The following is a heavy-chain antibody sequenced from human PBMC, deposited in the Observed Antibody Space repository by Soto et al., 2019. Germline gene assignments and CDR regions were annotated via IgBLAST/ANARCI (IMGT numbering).Heavy chain of an antibody. Sequence: ASVKVSCKASGYTFASYGISWVRQAPGQGLEWMRWISAYNGNTNYAQKLQGRVTMTTDTSTSTAYMELRSLRSDDTAVYYCARGWYDSSGYYLLPYFDYWGQGTLVTVSS. CDR3: ARGWYDSSGYYLLPYFDY. J-gene: IGHJ4*02. D-gene: IGHD3-22*01. CDR1: GYTFASYG. CDR2: ISAYNGNT. V-gene: IGHV1-18*01.